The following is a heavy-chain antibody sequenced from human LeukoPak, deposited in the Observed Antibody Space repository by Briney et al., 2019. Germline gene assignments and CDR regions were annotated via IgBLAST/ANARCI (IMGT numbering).Heavy chain of an antibody. CDR2: IWYDGSNK. Sequence: GGSLRLSCAASGFTFSSYGMHWVRQAPGKGLEWVAVIWYDGSNKYYADSVKGRFTISRDNSKNTLYLQMNSLRAEDTAVYYCAKGGDGYNYFDYWGQGTLVTVSS. CDR3: AKGGDGYNYFDY. D-gene: IGHD5-24*01. V-gene: IGHV3-33*06. J-gene: IGHJ4*02. CDR1: GFTFSSYG.